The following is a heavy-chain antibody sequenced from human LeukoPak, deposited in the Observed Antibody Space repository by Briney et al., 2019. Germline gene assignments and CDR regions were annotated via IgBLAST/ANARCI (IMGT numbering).Heavy chain of an antibody. CDR3: ARDTYYYDSSGYFPLVDTHTRRRDGFLVY. CDR1: GFSFTTYA. V-gene: IGHV3-23*01. Sequence: GGSLRLSCAASGFSFTTYAMSWVRQAPGKGLEWVLGISGDGGSTSYTDSVKGRATISRDNSKNTVYLQMSSLRAEDTAVYYCARDTYYYDSSGYFPLVDTHTRRRDGFLVYWGQGTLVIVSS. CDR2: ISGDGGST. D-gene: IGHD3-22*01. J-gene: IGHJ4*02.